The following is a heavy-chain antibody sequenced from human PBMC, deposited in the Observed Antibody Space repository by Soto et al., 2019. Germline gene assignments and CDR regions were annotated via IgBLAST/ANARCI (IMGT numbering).Heavy chain of an antibody. J-gene: IGHJ3*02. D-gene: IGHD6-6*01. CDR2: IIPIFGTT. CDR3: ARTLAARPPGAFDI. Sequence: QVQVVQSGAEVKKPGSSVKVSCKASGGTFTSYAITWVRQAPGQGLEWMGGIIPIFGTTNYAQKFQGRVTITADESTSTAYMELSSLTSEDTAMYYCARTLAARPPGAFDICGQGTMVTV. CDR1: GGTFTSYA. V-gene: IGHV1-69*01.